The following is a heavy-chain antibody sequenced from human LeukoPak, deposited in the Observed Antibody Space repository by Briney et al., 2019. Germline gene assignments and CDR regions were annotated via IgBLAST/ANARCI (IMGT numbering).Heavy chain of an antibody. V-gene: IGHV1-69*13. CDR3: AGASSKWELSF. J-gene: IGHJ4*02. D-gene: IGHD1-26*01. CDR1: GGTFSRYA. CDR2: YIPMFGTA. Sequence: SVKVSCKASGGTFSRYAIIWVRQAPGQGLEWMGGYIPMFGTANYAQNFQNRVTISADESTSTFSMEVSSLRPEDTAVYFCAGASSKWELSFWGQGTLVTVSS.